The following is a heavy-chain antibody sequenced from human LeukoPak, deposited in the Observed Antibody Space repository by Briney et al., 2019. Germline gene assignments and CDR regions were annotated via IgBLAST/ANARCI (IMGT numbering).Heavy chain of an antibody. CDR3: ARWTGIDY. D-gene: IGHD3/OR15-3a*01. J-gene: IGHJ4*02. Sequence: GGSLRLSCAASGFTFSSYSMNWVRQAPGKGLEWVSYISSSSSTIYYADSVKGRFTISRDNAKNSLYLQMNSLRVEDTAVYYCARWTGIDYWGQGTLVTVSS. V-gene: IGHV3-48*04. CDR2: ISSSSSTI. CDR1: GFTFSSYS.